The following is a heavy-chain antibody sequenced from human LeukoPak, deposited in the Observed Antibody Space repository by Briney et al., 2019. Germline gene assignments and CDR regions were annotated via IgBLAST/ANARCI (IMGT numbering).Heavy chain of an antibody. CDR1: GYSFTSYW. Sequence: GESLKISCKGSGYSFTSYWIGWVRQMPGKGLEWMGIIYPSDSDTRYRPSFQGQVTISADKSISTAYLQWSSLKASDTAMYYCARHQLADGSGSPPFDPWGQGTLVTVSS. CDR3: ARHQLADGSGSPPFDP. V-gene: IGHV5-51*01. CDR2: IYPSDSDT. D-gene: IGHD3-10*01. J-gene: IGHJ5*02.